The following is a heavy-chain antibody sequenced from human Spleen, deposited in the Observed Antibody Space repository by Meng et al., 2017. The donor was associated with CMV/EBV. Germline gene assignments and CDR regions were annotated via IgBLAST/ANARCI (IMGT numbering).Heavy chain of an antibody. V-gene: IGHV4-39*01. J-gene: IGHJ5*02. CDR3: AGSGQNWFDP. CDR2: ISYRGNT. CDR1: GESISSTTYY. Sequence: SETLSLTCTVSGESISSTTYYWGWIRQTPGKGLEWIGSISYRGNTHYNSSLKSRVTISLDTSKSQFSLKLASVTAADTAVYYCAGSGQNWFDPWGQGTLVTVSS. D-gene: IGHD3-3*01.